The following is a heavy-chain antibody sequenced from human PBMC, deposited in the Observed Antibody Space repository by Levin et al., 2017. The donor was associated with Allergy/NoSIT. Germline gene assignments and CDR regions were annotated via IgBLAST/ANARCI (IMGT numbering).Heavy chain of an antibody. CDR2: IRYDGSDQ. Sequence: GESLKISCAASGFTVTKYGMHWVRQAPGKGLEWVAVIRYDGSDQDYADSVKGRFTISRDNSKNTLYLQMNSLRAEDTAEYYCARFRSAVAVKDAFDVWGQGTMVTVSS. V-gene: IGHV3-33*01. CDR3: ARFRSAVAVKDAFDV. J-gene: IGHJ3*01. D-gene: IGHD6-19*01. CDR1: GFTVTKYG.